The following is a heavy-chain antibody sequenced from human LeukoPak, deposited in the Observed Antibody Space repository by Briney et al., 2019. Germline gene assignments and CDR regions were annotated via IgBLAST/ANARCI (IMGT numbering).Heavy chain of an antibody. V-gene: IGHV3-23*01. Sequence: QPGGSLRLSCAASGFTFSDYGIHWVRQAPGKGLEWVSAISGSGGSTYYADSVKGRFTISRDNSKNTLYLQMNSLRAEDTAVYYCAKAGQALPADKYYFDYWGQGTLVTVSS. CDR1: GFTFSDYG. CDR2: ISGSGGST. J-gene: IGHJ4*02. D-gene: IGHD2-2*01. CDR3: AKAGQALPADKYYFDY.